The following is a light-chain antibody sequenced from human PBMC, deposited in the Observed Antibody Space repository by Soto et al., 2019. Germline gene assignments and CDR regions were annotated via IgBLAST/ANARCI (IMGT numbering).Light chain of an antibody. V-gene: IGLV2-11*01. Sequence: QSALTQPRSVSGSPGQSVAISCTGSRSDVGGYKYVSWYQQFPGKAPKLIIYDVSRRPSGVPDRFSGSKSGNTASLTISGLQAEDEADYYCGSYTGSIYVFGTGTKVTVL. CDR1: RSDVGGYKY. J-gene: IGLJ1*01. CDR2: DVS. CDR3: GSYTGSIYV.